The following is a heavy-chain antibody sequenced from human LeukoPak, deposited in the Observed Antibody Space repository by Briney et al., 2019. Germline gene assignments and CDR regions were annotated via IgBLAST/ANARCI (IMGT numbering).Heavy chain of an antibody. D-gene: IGHD2-2*01. V-gene: IGHV1-18*01. J-gene: IGHJ4*02. CDR1: GYTFTSYG. CDR3: ARDLGTIVVVPAASPPDY. Sequence: ASVKVSCTASGYTFTSYGISWVRQAPGQGLEWMGWISAYNGNTNYARKLQGRVTMTTDTSTRTAYMELRSLRSDDTAVYYCARDLGTIVVVPAASPPDYWGQGTLVTVSS. CDR2: ISAYNGNT.